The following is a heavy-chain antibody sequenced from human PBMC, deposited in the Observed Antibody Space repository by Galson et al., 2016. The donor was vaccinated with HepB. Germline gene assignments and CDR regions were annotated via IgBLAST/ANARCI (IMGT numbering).Heavy chain of an antibody. V-gene: IGHV4-61*01. J-gene: IGHJ3*02. CDR1: GGSASSGTYY. CDR2: IYYSGST. CDR3: ARTVATIYHDLSAFDI. Sequence: SETLSLTCTVSGGSASSGTYYWSWIRQPPGKGLECIGYIYYSGSTNYNPSLKSRVTISVDTSKNQFSLKLRSVTAADTAVYYCARTVATIYHDLSAFDIWGQGTMVTVSS. D-gene: IGHD5-12*01.